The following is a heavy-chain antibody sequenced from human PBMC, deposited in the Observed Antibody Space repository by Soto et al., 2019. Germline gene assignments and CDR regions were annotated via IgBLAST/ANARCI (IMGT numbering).Heavy chain of an antibody. CDR3: ARDRVSTIGDFDY. Sequence: ASVKVSCKASGYTFTGCYIHWVRQAPGQGLEWMGWINPNSGASNYAQKFQGRVTMTRDTSISTAYMELSRLRSDDTAVYYCARDRVSTIGDFDYWGLGTLVTVSS. V-gene: IGHV1-2*02. CDR2: INPNSGAS. D-gene: IGHD5-12*01. J-gene: IGHJ4*02. CDR1: GYTFTGCY.